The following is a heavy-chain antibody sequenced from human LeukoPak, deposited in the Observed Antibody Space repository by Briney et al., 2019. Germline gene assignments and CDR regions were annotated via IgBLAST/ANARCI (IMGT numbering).Heavy chain of an antibody. CDR3: ARAPTTYYDFWSGYSVNWFDP. J-gene: IGHJ5*02. Sequence: SETLSLTCTVSGGSISSGGYYWSWIRQHPGKGLEWIGYIYYSGSTNYNPSLKSRVTISVDTSKNQFSLKLSSVTAADTAVYYCARAPTTYYDFWSGYSVNWFDPWGQGTLVTVSS. CDR1: GGSISSGGYY. V-gene: IGHV4-61*08. D-gene: IGHD3-3*01. CDR2: IYYSGST.